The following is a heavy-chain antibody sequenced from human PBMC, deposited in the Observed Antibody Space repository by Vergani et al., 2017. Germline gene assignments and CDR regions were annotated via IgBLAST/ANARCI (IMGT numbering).Heavy chain of an antibody. CDR1: GFTFSRYA. CDR3: ARDGRREQQPAL. D-gene: IGHD6-13*01. J-gene: IGHJ4*02. CDR2: ISGSGGST. Sequence: EVQLLESGGGLVQPGGSLRLSCAASGFTFSRYAMSWVRQAPGRGLEWVSAISGSGGSTYYADSVKGRFTISRDNSKNTLYLQMNSLRAEDTAVYYCARDGRREQQPALWGQGTLVTVSS. V-gene: IGHV3-23*01.